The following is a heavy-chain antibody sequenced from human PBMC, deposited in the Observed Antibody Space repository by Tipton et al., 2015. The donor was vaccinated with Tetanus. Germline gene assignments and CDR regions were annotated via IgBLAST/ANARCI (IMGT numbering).Heavy chain of an antibody. CDR2: ISPTGDET. J-gene: IGHJ6*02. D-gene: IGHD3-9*01. Sequence: SLRLSCAASGFPFRSYWMHWVRQAPGKGLEWVSAISPTGDETYYADSVKGRFTISRDNSKNTLILQMNSLRAEDTAVYFCAKFLVVITQGYYHTMDVWGQGTTVTVSS. CDR1: GFPFRSYW. V-gene: IGHV3-23*01. CDR3: AKFLVVITQGYYHTMDV.